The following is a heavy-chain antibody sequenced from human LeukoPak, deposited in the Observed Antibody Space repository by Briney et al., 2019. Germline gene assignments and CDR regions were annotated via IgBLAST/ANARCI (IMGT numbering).Heavy chain of an antibody. V-gene: IGHV4-59*01. J-gene: IGHJ4*02. CDR1: GGSISSYY. CDR2: IYYSGST. Sequence: SETLSLTCTVSGGSISSYYWSWIRQPPGKGLEWIGCIYYSGSTNYSPSLKSRVTISVDTSKNQFSLKLSSVTAADTAVYYCARWQAGYSGYARDGFDYWGQGTLVTVSS. CDR3: ARWQAGYSGYARDGFDY. D-gene: IGHD5-12*01.